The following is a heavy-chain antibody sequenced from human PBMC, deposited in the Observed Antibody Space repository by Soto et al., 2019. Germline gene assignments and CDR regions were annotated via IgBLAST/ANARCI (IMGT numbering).Heavy chain of an antibody. CDR3: ARHRHPRGTVGATSPLDP. J-gene: IGHJ5*02. V-gene: IGHV3-53*01. CDR1: GFSVSSNY. Sequence: GGSLRLSCAISGFSVSSNYLSWVRQAPGQGLEWVSVHYSGGSTYYADSVQGRFTISRDKSNNTLYLQMRRVRAEDTAVYFCARHRHPRGTVGATSPLDPWGQGTQVTVS. D-gene: IGHD1-26*01. CDR2: HYSGGST.